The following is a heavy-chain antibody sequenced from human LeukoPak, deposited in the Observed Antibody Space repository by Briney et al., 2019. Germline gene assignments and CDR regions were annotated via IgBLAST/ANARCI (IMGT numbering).Heavy chain of an antibody. Sequence: SQTLSLTCTVSGGSISSGGYYWSWIRQHPGKGLEWIGYIYYSGSTYYNPSPKSRVTISVDTSKNQFSLKLSSVTAADTAAYYCARERIVGAIAEGYYFDYWGQGTLVTVSS. J-gene: IGHJ4*02. V-gene: IGHV4-31*03. CDR1: GGSISSGGYY. D-gene: IGHD1-26*01. CDR3: ARERIVGAIAEGYYFDY. CDR2: IYYSGST.